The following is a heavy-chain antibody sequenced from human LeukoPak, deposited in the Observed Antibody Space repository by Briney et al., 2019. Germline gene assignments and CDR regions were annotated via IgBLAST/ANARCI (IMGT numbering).Heavy chain of an antibody. J-gene: IGHJ4*02. CDR1: GYTFTSYD. CDR3: ARLRIDYGSGSYEYYFDY. CDR2: MNPNSGNT. Sequence: WASVKVSCKASGYTFTSYDINWVRQATGQGLEWMGWMNPNSGNTGYAQKFQGRVTITRNTSISTAYMELSSLRSEDTAVYYCARLRIDYGSGSYEYYFDYWGQGTLVTVSS. V-gene: IGHV1-8*03. D-gene: IGHD3-10*01.